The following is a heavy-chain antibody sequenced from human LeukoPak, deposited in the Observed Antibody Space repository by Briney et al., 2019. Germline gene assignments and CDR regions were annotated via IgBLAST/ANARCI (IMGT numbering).Heavy chain of an antibody. D-gene: IGHD6-13*01. CDR2: IYYSGST. CDR1: GGSISSSSYY. CDR3: ARVAAAGYYYYYYYMDV. J-gene: IGHJ6*03. V-gene: IGHV4-39*07. Sequence: SETLSLTCTVSGGSISSSSYYWGWIRQPPGKGLEWIGSIYYSGSTYYNPSLKSRVTISVDTSKNQFSLKLSSVTAADTAVYYCARVAAAGYYYYYYYMDVWGKGTTVTVSS.